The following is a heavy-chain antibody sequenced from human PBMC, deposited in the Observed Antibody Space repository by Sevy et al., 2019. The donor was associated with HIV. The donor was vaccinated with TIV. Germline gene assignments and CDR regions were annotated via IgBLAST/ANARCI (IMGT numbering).Heavy chain of an antibody. V-gene: IGHV3-23*01. Sequence: GGSLRLSCAASGFTFDSYAMHWVRQVAGKGLEWVSTISGSGYDTYYADSVKGRFIISRATSRNTLYLQMNSLRVEDSAVYFCAKDRVTVFCVVVTLDAWGQGTLVTVSS. CDR3: AKDRVTVFCVVVTLDA. CDR2: ISGSGYDT. J-gene: IGHJ5*02. CDR1: GFTFDSYA. D-gene: IGHD3-3*01.